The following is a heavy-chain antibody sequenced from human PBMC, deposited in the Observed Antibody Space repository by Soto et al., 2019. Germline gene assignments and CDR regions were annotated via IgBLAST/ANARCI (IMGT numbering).Heavy chain of an antibody. CDR2: ISWDGNSR. D-gene: IGHD2-15*01. CDR3: VKDLSRLAYTSALYYYYSYGMDV. J-gene: IGHJ6*02. CDR1: GFTFDDYT. Sequence: GGSLRLSCAASGFTFDDYTMHWVRQAPGKGLEWVALISWDGNSRYYADSVKGRFTISRDNSRDSLFLKMTSLRAEDTAFYYCVKDLSRLAYTSALYYYYSYGMDVWGQGTTVTVSS. V-gene: IGHV3-43*01.